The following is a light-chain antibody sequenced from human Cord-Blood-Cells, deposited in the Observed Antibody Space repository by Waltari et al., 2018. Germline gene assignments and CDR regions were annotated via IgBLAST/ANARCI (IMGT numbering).Light chain of an antibody. V-gene: IGLV1-47*01. Sequence: QSVLTQPPSASGTPGQRVTISCPGSSSNIGSNYVYWYQQLPRTAPKLLIYRNNQRPSGVPDRFSGSKSGTSASLAISGLRSEDEADYYCAAWDDSLSGWVFGGGTKLTVL. CDR2: RNN. J-gene: IGLJ3*02. CDR1: SSNIGSNY. CDR3: AAWDDSLSGWV.